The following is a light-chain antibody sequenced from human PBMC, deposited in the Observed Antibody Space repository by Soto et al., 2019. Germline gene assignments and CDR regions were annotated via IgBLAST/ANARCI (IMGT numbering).Light chain of an antibody. CDR3: AAWDDSLNGREV. Sequence: QSVLTQPPSASGTPGQRVTISCSGSSSNIGSNTISWYQQLPGTAPKLLIYSNNQRPSGVPDRFSGSKSGTSASLAISGLQSEDEADYYCAAWDDSLNGREVFGTGTKVTVL. V-gene: IGLV1-44*01. CDR2: SNN. CDR1: SSNIGSNT. J-gene: IGLJ1*01.